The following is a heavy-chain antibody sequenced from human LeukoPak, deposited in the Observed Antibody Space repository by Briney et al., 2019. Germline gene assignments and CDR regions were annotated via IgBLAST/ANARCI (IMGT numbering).Heavy chain of an antibody. CDR2: TYYRSKWYN. CDR1: GDSVSSNSAA. Sequence: SQTLSLTCAISGDSVSSNSAAWNWIRQSPSRGLEWLGRTYYRSKWYNDYEVSVKSRITINPDTSKNRFSLQLNSVTPEDTAVYYCARSVSSVSYRIDYWGQGTLVTVSS. D-gene: IGHD6-19*01. CDR3: ARSVSSVSYRIDY. J-gene: IGHJ4*02. V-gene: IGHV6-1*01.